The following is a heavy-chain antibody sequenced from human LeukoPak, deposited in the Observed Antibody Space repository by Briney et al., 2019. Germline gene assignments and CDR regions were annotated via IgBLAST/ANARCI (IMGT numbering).Heavy chain of an antibody. CDR3: ARDKSGSYDFDY. CDR2: ISYDGSNK. Sequence: PGGSLRLSCAASGFTFSSYAMHWVRQAPGKGLEWVAVISYDGSNKYYADSVKGRFTISRDNSKNTLYLQMNSLRAEDTAVYYCARDKSGSYDFDYWGQGTLVTVSS. J-gene: IGHJ4*02. V-gene: IGHV3-30-3*01. CDR1: GFTFSSYA. D-gene: IGHD1-26*01.